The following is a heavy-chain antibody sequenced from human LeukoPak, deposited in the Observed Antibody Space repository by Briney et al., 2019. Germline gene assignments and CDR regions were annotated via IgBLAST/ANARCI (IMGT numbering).Heavy chain of an antibody. Sequence: PGGSLRLSCAASGFTFSSYAMSWVRQAPGKGLEWVSAISGSGGSTYYADSVKGRFTISRDNSKNTLYLQMNSLRAEDTAVYYCARMTYYYGSGNGYWGQGTLVTVSS. J-gene: IGHJ4*02. CDR3: ARMTYYYGSGNGY. V-gene: IGHV3-23*01. CDR2: ISGSGGST. CDR1: GFTFSSYA. D-gene: IGHD3-10*01.